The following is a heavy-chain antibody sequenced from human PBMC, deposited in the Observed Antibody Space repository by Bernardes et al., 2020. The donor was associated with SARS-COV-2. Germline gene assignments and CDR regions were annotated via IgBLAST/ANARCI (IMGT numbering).Heavy chain of an antibody. CDR2: ISSSGTTI. CDR1: GITFSDYY. J-gene: IGHJ6*02. D-gene: IGHD5-18*01. V-gene: IGHV3-11*01. CDR3: AGMRFAGYNYGFYNYAMDV. Sequence: GGSLRLSCAASGITFSDYYMSWIRQAPGKGLEWVSYISSSGTTIYYADSVKGRFTMSRDNSKNSLYLQMNSLRVEDTAVYYCAGMRFAGYNYGFYNYAMDVWGQGTTVTVSS.